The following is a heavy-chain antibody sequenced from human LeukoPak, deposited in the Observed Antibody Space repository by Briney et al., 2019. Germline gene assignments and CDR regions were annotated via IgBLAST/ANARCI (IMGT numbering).Heavy chain of an antibody. Sequence: GGSLRLSCAASGFTFSTYNMNWVRQAPGKGLEWVSSISGSSSYIYYADSVKGRFSISRDNAKNSLYLQMNSLRAEDTAMYYCAKDDDWGRFNHWGQGTLVTVSS. CDR1: GFTFSTYN. V-gene: IGHV3-21*04. J-gene: IGHJ1*01. CDR3: AKDDDWGRFNH. CDR2: ISGSSSYI. D-gene: IGHD3-16*01.